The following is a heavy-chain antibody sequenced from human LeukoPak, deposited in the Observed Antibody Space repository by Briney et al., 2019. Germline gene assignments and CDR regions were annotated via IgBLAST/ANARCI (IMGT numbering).Heavy chain of an antibody. J-gene: IGHJ6*03. CDR2: INPSGGST. V-gene: IGHV1-46*01. Sequence: GASVKVSCKASGYTFTSYYMHWVRQAPGQGLEWMGIINPSGGSTRYAQKFQGRVTMTRDTSTSTVYMELSSLRSEDTAVYYCAREVVPAAIAYYYYYMDVWGKGTTVTVSS. CDR3: AREVVPAAIAYYYYYMDV. D-gene: IGHD2-2*02. CDR1: GYTFTSYY.